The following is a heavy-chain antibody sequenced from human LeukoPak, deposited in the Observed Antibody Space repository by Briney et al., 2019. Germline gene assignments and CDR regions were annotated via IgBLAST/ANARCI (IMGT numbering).Heavy chain of an antibody. J-gene: IGHJ4*02. V-gene: IGHV4-34*01. CDR1: GGSFSGYY. D-gene: IGHD5-12*01. CDR3: ARGPVAPVSANNDY. Sequence: ASETLSLTCAVYGGSFSGYYWSWIRQPPGKGLEWIGEINHSGSTNYNPSLKSRVTISVDTSKNQFSLKLSSVTAADTAVYYCARGPVAPVSANNDYWGQGTLVTVSS. CDR2: INHSGST.